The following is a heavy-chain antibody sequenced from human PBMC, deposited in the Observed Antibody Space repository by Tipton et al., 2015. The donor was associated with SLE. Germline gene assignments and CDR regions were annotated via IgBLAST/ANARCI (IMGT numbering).Heavy chain of an antibody. D-gene: IGHD2-2*01. CDR2: ITANGGTT. CDR3: ARQLSYYYGMDV. J-gene: IGHJ6*02. V-gene: IGHV3-23*01. CDR1: GFTFSSYA. Sequence: SLRLSCAASGFTFSSYAMRWVRQVPGKGLEWFSGITANGGTTYYADSVKGRYTISRDNSKDTLYLQMNSLRAEDTAVYFCARQLSYYYGMDVGGQGTTVTVSS.